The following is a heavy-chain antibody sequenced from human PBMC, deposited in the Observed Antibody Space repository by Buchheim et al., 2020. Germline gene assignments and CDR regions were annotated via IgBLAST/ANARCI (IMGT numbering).Heavy chain of an antibody. D-gene: IGHD4-17*01. CDR3: ARDRVSYTPSPTVTTENWYYYGMDV. J-gene: IGHJ6*02. V-gene: IGHV4-61*02. CDR1: GGSISSGSYY. CDR2: IYTSGST. Sequence: QVQLQESGPGLVKPSQTLSLTCTVSGGSISSGSYYWSWIRQPAGKGLEWIGRIYTSGSTNYNPSLKSRVTISVDTSKNQFSLKLSSVTAADTAVYYCARDRVSYTPSPTVTTENWYYYGMDVWGQGTT.